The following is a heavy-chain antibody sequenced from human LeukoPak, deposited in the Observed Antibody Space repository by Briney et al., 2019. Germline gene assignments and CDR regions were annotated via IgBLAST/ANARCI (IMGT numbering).Heavy chain of an antibody. CDR1: GYTFTSYD. J-gene: IGHJ4*02. CDR2: MNPNSGNT. D-gene: IGHD2-15*01. CDR3: ARGSPIVVVVAGGADGDY. Sequence: GASVKVSCKASGYTFTSYDINWARQAPGQGLEWMGWMNPNSGNTGYAQKFQGRVTMTRNTSISTAYMELSSLRSEDTAVYYCARGSPIVVVVAGGADGDYWGQGTLVTVSS. V-gene: IGHV1-8*01.